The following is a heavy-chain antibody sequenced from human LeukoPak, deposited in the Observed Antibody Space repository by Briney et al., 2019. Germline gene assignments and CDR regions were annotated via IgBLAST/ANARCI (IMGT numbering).Heavy chain of an antibody. CDR1: GFTFSSYA. D-gene: IGHD3-22*01. CDR3: ARAPYYYDSSGYSMANYYYGMDV. V-gene: IGHV3-30-3*01. Sequence: GGSLRLSCAASGFTFSSYAMHWARQAPGKGLEWVAVISYDGSNKYYADSVKGRFTISRDNSKNTLYLQMNSLRAEDTAVYYCARAPYYYDSSGYSMANYYYGMDVWGQGTTVTVPS. J-gene: IGHJ6*02. CDR2: ISYDGSNK.